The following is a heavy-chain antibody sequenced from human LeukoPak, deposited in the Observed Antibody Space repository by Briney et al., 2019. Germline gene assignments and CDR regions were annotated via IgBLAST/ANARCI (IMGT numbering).Heavy chain of an antibody. CDR1: GFTFSSYG. J-gene: IGHJ6*03. Sequence: GGSLRLSCAASGFTFSSYGMHWVRQAPGKGLEWVAVISYDGSNKYYADSVKGRFTISRDNSKNTLYLQMNSLRAEDTAVYYCARGDKVVAADYYYYMDVWGKGTTVTISS. D-gene: IGHD2-15*01. CDR2: ISYDGSNK. V-gene: IGHV3-30*03. CDR3: ARGDKVVAADYYYYMDV.